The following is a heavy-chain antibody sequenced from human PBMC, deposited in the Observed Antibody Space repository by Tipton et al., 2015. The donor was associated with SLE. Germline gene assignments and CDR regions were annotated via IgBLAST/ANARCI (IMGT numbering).Heavy chain of an antibody. J-gene: IGHJ6*02. Sequence: SLRLSCGASGFAFRYYAMHWVRQVPGKGLQWVSGISWTGDSISYAASVEGRFTISRDNARSSLNLQMNSLRAEDIAVYYCARDLRFDSSGYRYDMDVWGQGTTVTVSS. CDR1: GFAFRYYA. CDR2: ISWTGDSI. V-gene: IGHV3-9*03. CDR3: ARDLRFDSSGYRYDMDV. D-gene: IGHD3-22*01.